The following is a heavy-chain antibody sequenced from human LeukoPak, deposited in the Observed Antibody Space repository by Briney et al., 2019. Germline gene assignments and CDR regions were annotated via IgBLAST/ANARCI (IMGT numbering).Heavy chain of an antibody. J-gene: IGHJ4*02. CDR2: ISGSGGST. CDR1: GFTFSSYA. Sequence: GGSLRLSCAASGFTFSSYAMSWVRQAPGKGLEWVSAISGSGGSTYYADSVKGRFTISRDNSKNTLYLQMNSLRAEDTAVYYCAKGLADYYDSSGYYYWGQGTLVTVSS. CDR3: AKGLADYYDSSGYYY. V-gene: IGHV3-23*01. D-gene: IGHD3-22*01.